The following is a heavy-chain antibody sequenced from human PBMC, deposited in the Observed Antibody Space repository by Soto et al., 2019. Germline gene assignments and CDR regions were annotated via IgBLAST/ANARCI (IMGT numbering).Heavy chain of an antibody. D-gene: IGHD3-10*01. CDR3: ASHRGSETTCDVFDI. Sequence: GGSLRLSCAASGFTVSSNYMSWVRQAPGKGLEWVSVIYSGGSTYYADSVKGRFTISRDNSKNTLDLQMNSLRAEDTAVYYCASHRGSETTCDVFDIWGQGTMVTVSS. J-gene: IGHJ3*02. CDR2: IYSGGST. V-gene: IGHV3-66*02. CDR1: GFTVSSNY.